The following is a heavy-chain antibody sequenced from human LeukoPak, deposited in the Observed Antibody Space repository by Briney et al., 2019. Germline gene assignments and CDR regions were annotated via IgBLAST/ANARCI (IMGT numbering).Heavy chain of an antibody. CDR1: GGSISSGDYY. V-gene: IGHV4-30-4*01. D-gene: IGHD3-22*01. CDR3: ARDPYDSSGYGDDAFDI. CDR2: IYYSGST. Sequence: SETLSLTCTVSGGSISSGDYYWSWIRQPPGKGLEWIGCIYYSGSTYYNSSLKSRVTISVDTSKNQFSLKLSSVTAADTAVYYCARDPYDSSGYGDDAFDIWGQGTMVTVSS. J-gene: IGHJ3*02.